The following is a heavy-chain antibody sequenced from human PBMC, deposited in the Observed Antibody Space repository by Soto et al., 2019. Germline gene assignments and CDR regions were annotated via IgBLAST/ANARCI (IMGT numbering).Heavy chain of an antibody. Sequence: GGSLRLSCAASVFTVSSNYMSWVRQAPGKGLEWVSVIYSGGSTYYADSVKGRFTISRHNSKNTLYLQMNSLRAEDTAVYYCASTIAAQGPYSSMDFWGKGTTVTVSS. CDR1: VFTVSSNY. D-gene: IGHD6-6*01. V-gene: IGHV3-53*04. J-gene: IGHJ6*03. CDR2: IYSGGST. CDR3: ASTIAAQGPYSSMDF.